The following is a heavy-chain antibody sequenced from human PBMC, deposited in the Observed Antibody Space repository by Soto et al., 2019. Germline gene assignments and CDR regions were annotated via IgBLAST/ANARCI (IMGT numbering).Heavy chain of an antibody. CDR2: ISGSGGSP. D-gene: IGHD2-2*01. CDR1: GFTFSSYT. V-gene: IGHV3-23*01. Sequence: GGSLRLCCSASGFTFSSYTMSWVRQAPGKGLEWVSVISGSGGSPYYADSVQGRFTISRDNPKNTLYLQMNSLRAEDTAIYYCAKARCSSNTCYVPDYWGQGTLVTVS. CDR3: AKARCSSNTCYVPDY. J-gene: IGHJ4*02.